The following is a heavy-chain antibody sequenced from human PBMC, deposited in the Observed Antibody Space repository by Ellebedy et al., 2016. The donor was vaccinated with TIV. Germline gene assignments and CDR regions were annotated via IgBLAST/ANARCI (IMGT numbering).Heavy chain of an antibody. CDR2: IKSDGDDA. D-gene: IGHD1-1*01. CDR1: GFSFSRFA. J-gene: IGHJ3*02. CDR3: VKGGLGLIGTEAFDT. V-gene: IGHV3-64D*06. Sequence: PGGSLRLSCSASGFSFSRFAIHWVRQAPGKGLEYISAIKSDGDDAYYADSVKGRFTISRDNFKNTVYFQMSSLRTEDTAVYYCVKGGLGLIGTEAFDTWGQGTLVTVSS.